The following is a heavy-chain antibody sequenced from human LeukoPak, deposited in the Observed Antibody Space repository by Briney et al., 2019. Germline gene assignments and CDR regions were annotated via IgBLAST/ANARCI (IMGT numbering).Heavy chain of an antibody. V-gene: IGHV1-2*02. CDR3: ARYPLSYSSNWHYYFDY. Sequence: GASVKVSCKASGYTFTGYYMHWVRQAPGQGLEWVGWINPNSGGTNYAQKLQGRVTMTTDTSTSTAYMELRSLRSDDTAVYYCARYPLSYSSNWHYYFDYWGQGTLLTVSS. CDR2: INPNSGGT. J-gene: IGHJ4*02. CDR1: GYTFTGYY. D-gene: IGHD6-13*01.